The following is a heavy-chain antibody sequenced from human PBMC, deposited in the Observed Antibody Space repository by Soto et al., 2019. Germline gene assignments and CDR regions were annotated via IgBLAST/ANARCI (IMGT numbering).Heavy chain of an antibody. Sequence: PSETLSLTCNASGPSISSSPYAWGWIRQSAGKGLEWIGTIDYGGTIYYNPSLKSRITISLDTSKNQISLRLSSVTAADTAVYYCARHVHNQGYEYYFASWGQGTLVTVSS. V-gene: IGHV4-39*01. CDR3: ARHVHNQGYEYYFAS. CDR2: IDYGGTI. J-gene: IGHJ4*02. D-gene: IGHD3-3*01. CDR1: GPSISSSPYA.